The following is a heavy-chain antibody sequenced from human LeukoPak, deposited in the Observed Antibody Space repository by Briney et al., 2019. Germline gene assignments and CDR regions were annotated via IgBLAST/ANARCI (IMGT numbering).Heavy chain of an antibody. CDR3: ATRYCSGGSCYYNHYNWFDP. V-gene: IGHV1-2*02. D-gene: IGHD2-15*01. J-gene: IGHJ5*02. CDR2: INPNSGGT. Sequence: ASVKVSCKASGYTFTGYYMHWVRQAPGQGLEWMGCINPNSGGTNYAQKFQARVTMTRDTSISTAYMQLSRLRSDDTAVYYCATRYCSGGSCYYNHYNWFDPWGQGTLVTVSS. CDR1: GYTFTGYY.